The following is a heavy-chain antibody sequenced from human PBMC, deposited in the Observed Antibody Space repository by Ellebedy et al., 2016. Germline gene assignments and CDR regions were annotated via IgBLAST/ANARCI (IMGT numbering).Heavy chain of an antibody. D-gene: IGHD6-19*01. V-gene: IGHV4-59*08. CDR1: GGSISSYY. CDR2: IYYSGST. CDR3: ARQEYNSGWALKY. J-gene: IGHJ4*02. Sequence: GSLRLSCTVSGGSISSYYWSWIRQPPGKGLEWIGYIYYSGSTNYNPSLKSRVTISVDTSKNQFSLKLSSVTAADTAVYYCARQEYNSGWALKYWGQGTLVTVSS.